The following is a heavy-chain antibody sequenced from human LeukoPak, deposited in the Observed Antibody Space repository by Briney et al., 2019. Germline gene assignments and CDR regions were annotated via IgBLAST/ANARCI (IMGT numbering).Heavy chain of an antibody. CDR2: TYYRSTWYN. Sequence: SQTLSLTCAISGDSFSSNSVTWNWIRQSPSRGLEWLGRTYYRSTWYNDYAVSVRGRITINPDTSKNQFSLHLNSVTPEDTAVYYCARRLTQYDCFDPWGQGILVTVSS. V-gene: IGHV6-1*01. J-gene: IGHJ5*02. CDR1: GDSFSSNSVT. CDR3: ARRLTQYDCFDP. D-gene: IGHD2-2*01.